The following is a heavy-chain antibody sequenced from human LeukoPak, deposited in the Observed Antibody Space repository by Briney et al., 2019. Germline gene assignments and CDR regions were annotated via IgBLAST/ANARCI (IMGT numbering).Heavy chain of an antibody. CDR1: GFTCSSYE. D-gene: IGHD2-15*01. CDR2: ISSSGSTI. J-gene: IGHJ4*02. V-gene: IGHV3-48*03. Sequence: AGSLRFSCAASGFTCSSYEMNWVRQAPGQGLEWGSYISSSGSTIYYADSVKGRITISRDNSKNTLHLQMNSLRAEDTAAYYCAKVAQRYCSGGSCHPFDYWGQGTLVTVSS. CDR3: AKVAQRYCSGGSCHPFDY.